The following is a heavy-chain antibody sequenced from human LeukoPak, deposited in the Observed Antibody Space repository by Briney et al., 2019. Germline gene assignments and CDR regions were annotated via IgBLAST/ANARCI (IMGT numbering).Heavy chain of an antibody. V-gene: IGHV4-39*01. Sequence: SETLSLTCTVSGGSISSSYYWGWIRQPPGKGLEWIGSIYYSGSTYYNPSLKSRVTISVDTSKNQFSLKLSSVTAADTAVYYCASEGNYDYVWGSPYWGQGTLVTVSS. J-gene: IGHJ4*02. CDR2: IYYSGST. D-gene: IGHD3-16*01. CDR3: ASEGNYDYVWGSPY. CDR1: GGSISSSYY.